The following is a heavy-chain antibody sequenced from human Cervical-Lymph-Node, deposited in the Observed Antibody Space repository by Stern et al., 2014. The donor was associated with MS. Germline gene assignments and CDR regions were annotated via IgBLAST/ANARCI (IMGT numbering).Heavy chain of an antibody. CDR2: IYTSGYT. J-gene: IGHJ5*02. Sequence: VQLVESGPGLVKPSQTLSLTCTVSGDSITTGSYYWSWIRQPAGKGLEWIGHIYTSGYTNYKSSLRSRDTISVDTSKNQFSLKLTSVTAADTAVYYCARDAADFDWFDTWGQGTLVTVSS. CDR1: GDSITTGSYY. V-gene: IGHV4-61*02. CDR3: ARDAADFDWFDT.